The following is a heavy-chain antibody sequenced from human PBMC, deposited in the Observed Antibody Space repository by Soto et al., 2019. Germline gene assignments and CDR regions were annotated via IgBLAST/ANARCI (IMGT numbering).Heavy chain of an antibody. Sequence: QLQLQESGPGLVKPSETLALTCTVSACSISSSSYYWDWIRQHPGTGLEWIGSISYSGSTYYSPPLKSRGTISVDTSKNPFSPTLRSVTAADRAVSYSARTGLVGATTFDYWGKGTLITVSS. CDR1: ACSISSSSYY. CDR3: ARTGLVGATTFDY. V-gene: IGHV4-39*01. J-gene: IGHJ4*02. CDR2: ISYSGST. D-gene: IGHD1-26*01.